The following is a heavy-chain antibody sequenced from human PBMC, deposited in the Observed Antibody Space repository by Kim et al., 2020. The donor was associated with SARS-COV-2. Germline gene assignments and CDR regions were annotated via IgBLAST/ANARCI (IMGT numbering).Heavy chain of an antibody. V-gene: IGHV4-39*01. CDR1: GGSISSSSYY. CDR3: ARHVRYSYDDEGGY. CDR2: IYYSGST. Sequence: SETLSLTCTVSGGSISSSSYYWGWIRQPPGKGLEWIGSIYYSGSTYYNPSLKSRVTISVDTSKNQFSLKLSSVTAADTAVYYCARHVRYSYDDEGGYWGQGTLVTVSS. J-gene: IGHJ4*02. D-gene: IGHD5-18*01.